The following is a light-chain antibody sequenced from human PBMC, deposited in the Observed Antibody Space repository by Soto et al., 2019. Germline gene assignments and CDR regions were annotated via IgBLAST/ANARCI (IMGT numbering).Light chain of an antibody. CDR2: EVS. CDR1: NSDVGIYDF. J-gene: IGLJ1*01. V-gene: IGLV2-14*01. CDR3: ISYTSDDVRYV. Sequence: QSALTQPASVSGTPGQSITISCTGSNSDVGIYDFVSWYQHHPGRAPKLIVSEVSHRPSGVSNRFSGSKSGNTASLTISGLQSEDEADYYCISYTSDDVRYVFGTGTKLTV.